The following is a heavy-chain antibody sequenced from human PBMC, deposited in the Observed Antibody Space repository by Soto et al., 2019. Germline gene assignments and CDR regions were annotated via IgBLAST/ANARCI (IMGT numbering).Heavy chain of an antibody. V-gene: IGHV2-26*01. J-gene: IGHJ6*02. CDR3: AWMTPGGLGMDV. Sequence: SGPTLVNPTETLTLTCTVSGFSLSTAKMAVSWIRQPPGKALGWLAHIFSNGERSYTTPLKSRLTISKDTSKSLVGLTMTNMDLVDTATYFCAWMTPGGLGMDVWGQGATVTVSS. CDR2: IFSNGER. D-gene: IGHD2-8*02. CDR1: GFSLSTAKMA.